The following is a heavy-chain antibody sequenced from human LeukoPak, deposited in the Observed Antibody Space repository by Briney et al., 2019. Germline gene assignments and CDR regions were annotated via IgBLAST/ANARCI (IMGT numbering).Heavy chain of an antibody. CDR3: ASSRSSSSSGYFQH. J-gene: IGHJ1*01. V-gene: IGHV4-30-2*01. Sequence: SQTLSLTCAVSGGSISGGGYSWSWIRQPPGKGLEWIGYIYHSGSTYYNPSLKSRVTISVDRSKNQFSLKLSSVTAADTAVYYCASSRSSSSSGYFQHWGQGTLVTVSS. CDR1: GGSISGGGYS. CDR2: IYHSGST. D-gene: IGHD6-6*01.